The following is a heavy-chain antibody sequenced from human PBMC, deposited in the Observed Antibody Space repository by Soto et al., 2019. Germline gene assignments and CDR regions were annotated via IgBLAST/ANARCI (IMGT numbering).Heavy chain of an antibody. D-gene: IGHD6-13*01. CDR1: GGSISSYY. V-gene: IGHV4-4*07. CDR2: IYTSGST. Sequence: SETLSLTCTVSGGSISSYYWSWIRQPAGKGLEWIGRIYTSGSTNYNPSLKSRVTMSVDTSKNQFSLKLSSVTAADTAVYYCARAPMPPTRYSNTTEFDYWGQGPLVTVSS. J-gene: IGHJ4*02. CDR3: ARAPMPPTRYSNTTEFDY.